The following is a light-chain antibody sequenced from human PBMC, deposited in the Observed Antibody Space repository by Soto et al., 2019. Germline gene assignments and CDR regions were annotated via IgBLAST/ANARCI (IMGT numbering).Light chain of an antibody. CDR1: QSVSSN. CDR2: GAS. CDR3: QQYNNWPPFT. J-gene: IGKJ3*01. V-gene: IGKV3-15*01. Sequence: EIVMTQSPATLSVSPGERATLSCRASQSVSSNLAWYQQKPGQAPRLLIYGASTRATGIPARFSGSGSGTEFTLIISSLQSEDFAVYYCQQYNNWPPFTFGPGTKVDLK.